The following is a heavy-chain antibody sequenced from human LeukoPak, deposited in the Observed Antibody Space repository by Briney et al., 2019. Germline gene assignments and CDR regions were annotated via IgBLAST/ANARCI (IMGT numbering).Heavy chain of an antibody. CDR3: AKDGSGGSGTYYTD. J-gene: IGHJ4*02. CDR1: GFTFDDYA. D-gene: IGHD3-10*01. V-gene: IGHV3-9*01. Sequence: GRSLRLSCAASGFTFDDYAMHWVRQAPGEGLEWVSGISWNSGSIGYADSVKGRFTISRDNAKNSLYLQMNSLRPEDTAFYYCAKDGSGGSGTYYTDWGQGTLVTVSS. CDR2: ISWNSGSI.